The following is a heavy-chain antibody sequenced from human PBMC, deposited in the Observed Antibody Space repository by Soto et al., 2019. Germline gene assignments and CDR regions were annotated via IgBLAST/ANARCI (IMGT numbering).Heavy chain of an antibody. Sequence: ESGGGLVQPGGSLRLSCAASGFTFSSYSMNWVRQAPGKGLEWVSYISSSSSTIYYADSVKGRFTISRDNAKNSLYLQMNSLRDEDTAVYYCARANYNDFWSGYYLQTDYYYYYGMDVWGQGTTVTVSS. D-gene: IGHD3-3*01. CDR1: GFTFSSYS. CDR2: ISSSSSTI. J-gene: IGHJ6*02. CDR3: ARANYNDFWSGYYLQTDYYYYYGMDV. V-gene: IGHV3-48*02.